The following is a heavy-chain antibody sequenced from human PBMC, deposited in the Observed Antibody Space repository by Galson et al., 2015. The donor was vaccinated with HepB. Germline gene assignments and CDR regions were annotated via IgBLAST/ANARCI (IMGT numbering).Heavy chain of an antibody. CDR2: ISSSSSTI. CDR3: ASVSTPKKYSSSWGFDY. Sequence: SCAASGFTFSSYSMNWVRQAPGKGLEWVSYISSSSSTIYYADSVKGRFTISRDNAKNSLYLQMNSLRDEDTAVYYCASVSTPKKYSSSWGFDYWGQGTLVTVSS. J-gene: IGHJ4*02. D-gene: IGHD6-13*01. V-gene: IGHV3-48*02. CDR1: GFTFSSYS.